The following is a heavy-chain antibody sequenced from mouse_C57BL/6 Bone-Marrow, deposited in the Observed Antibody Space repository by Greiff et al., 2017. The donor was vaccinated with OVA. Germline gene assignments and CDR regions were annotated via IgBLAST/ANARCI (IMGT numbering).Heavy chain of an antibody. Sequence: EVKLEESGGGLVQPGESLKLSCESNEYEFPSHDMSWVRKTPEKRLELVAAINSDGGSTYYPDTMERRFIISRDNTKKTLYLQMSSLRSEDTALYYCASRDYYGSSYDFDYWGQGTTLTVSS. CDR1: EYEFPSHD. CDR2: INSDGGST. V-gene: IGHV5-2*03. J-gene: IGHJ2*01. D-gene: IGHD1-1*01. CDR3: ASRDYYGSSYDFDY.